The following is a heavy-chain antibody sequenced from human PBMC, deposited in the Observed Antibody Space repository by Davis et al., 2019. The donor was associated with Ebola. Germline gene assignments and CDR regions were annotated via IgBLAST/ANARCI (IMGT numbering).Heavy chain of an antibody. J-gene: IGHJ6*02. V-gene: IGHV3-66*01. CDR3: ARDGTARYGLDV. Sequence: GESLKISCAASGFIVSGNYMSWVRQAPGKGLEWVSVIYSGGTTNYADSVKGRFTISRDNSKNTLYLQMNSLRAEDTAVYYCARDGTARYGLDVWGQGTTVTVSS. CDR1: GFIVSGNY. CDR2: IYSGGTT. D-gene: IGHD1/OR15-1a*01.